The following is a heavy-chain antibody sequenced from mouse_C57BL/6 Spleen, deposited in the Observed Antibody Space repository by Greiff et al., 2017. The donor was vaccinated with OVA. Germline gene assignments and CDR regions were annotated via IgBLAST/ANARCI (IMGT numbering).Heavy chain of an antibody. D-gene: IGHD2-1*01. CDR3: ARQGNDAMDY. Sequence: DVMLVESGGGLVKPGGSLKLSCAASGFTFSDYGMHWVRQAPEKGLEWVAYISSGSSTIYYADTVKGRFTISRDNAKNTLFLQMTSLRSEDTAMYYCARQGNDAMDYWGQGTSVTVSS. CDR1: GFTFSDYG. CDR2: ISSGSSTI. V-gene: IGHV5-17*01. J-gene: IGHJ4*01.